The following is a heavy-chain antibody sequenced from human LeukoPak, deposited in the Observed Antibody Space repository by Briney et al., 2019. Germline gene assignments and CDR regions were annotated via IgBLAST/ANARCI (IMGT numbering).Heavy chain of an antibody. CDR2: INHSGST. Sequence: PSETPSPTLAVYGGAFSGYYWSWIRQPPGKGLEWIGEINHSGSTNYNPSLKSRVTISVDTSKNQFSLKLSSVTAADTAVYYCARGLRDIVLMVYAIPAFDIWGQGTMVTVSS. V-gene: IGHV4-34*01. CDR1: GGAFSGYY. J-gene: IGHJ3*02. D-gene: IGHD2-8*01. CDR3: ARGLRDIVLMVYAIPAFDI.